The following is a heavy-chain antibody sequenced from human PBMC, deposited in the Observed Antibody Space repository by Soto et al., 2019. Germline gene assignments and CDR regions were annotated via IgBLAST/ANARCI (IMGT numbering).Heavy chain of an antibody. J-gene: IGHJ6*02. CDR2: IYSGGST. Sequence: GSLRLSCAASGFTVSSNYMSWVRQAPGKGLEWVSVIYSGGSTYYADSVKGRFTISRDNSKNTLYLQMNSLRAEDTAVYYCVRSPDDFRYGLDVWGQGTTVTVSS. CDR3: VRSPDDFRYGLDV. V-gene: IGHV3-53*01. CDR1: GFTVSSNY. D-gene: IGHD2-21*02.